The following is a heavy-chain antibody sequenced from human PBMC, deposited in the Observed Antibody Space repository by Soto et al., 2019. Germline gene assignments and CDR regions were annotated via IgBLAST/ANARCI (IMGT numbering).Heavy chain of an antibody. CDR3: ARKIESGYSYGFPILDAFDI. CDR2: IYYSGST. V-gene: IGHV4-59*08. CDR1: GGSISSYY. J-gene: IGHJ3*02. D-gene: IGHD5-18*01. Sequence: SETLSLTCSFSGGSISSYYWSWIRQPPGQGLEWIGYIYYSGSTNYNPSLKSRVTISVDTSKNQFSLKLSSVTAADTAVYYCARKIESGYSYGFPILDAFDIWGQGTMVT.